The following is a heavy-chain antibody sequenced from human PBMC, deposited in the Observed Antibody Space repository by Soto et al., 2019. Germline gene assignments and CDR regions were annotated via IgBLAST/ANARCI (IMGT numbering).Heavy chain of an antibody. CDR3: AKEGKIAAYYYYYYMDV. Sequence: GGSLRLSCAASGFTFSSYAMSWVRQAPGKGLEWVSAISGSGGSTYYADSVKGRFTISRDNSKNTLYLQMNSLRAEDTAVYYCAKEGKIAAYYYYYYMDVWGKGTTVTVSS. CDR1: GFTFSSYA. J-gene: IGHJ6*03. V-gene: IGHV3-23*01. CDR2: ISGSGGST. D-gene: IGHD6-13*01.